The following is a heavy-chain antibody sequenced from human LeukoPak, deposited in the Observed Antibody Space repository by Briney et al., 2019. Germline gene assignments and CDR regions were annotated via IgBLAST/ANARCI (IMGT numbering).Heavy chain of an antibody. J-gene: IGHJ5*02. D-gene: IGHD6-13*01. Sequence: ASVKVSCKASGFTFTSYGFSWVRQAPGQGLEWMGWIGANNGNTIYAQKLQGRVTMTTETSSTTVYMELRSLRSDDTAVYYCARGAAGTRPLNWFDPWGQGTLVTVSS. CDR2: IGANNGNT. CDR1: GFTFTSYG. V-gene: IGHV1-18*01. CDR3: ARGAAGTRPLNWFDP.